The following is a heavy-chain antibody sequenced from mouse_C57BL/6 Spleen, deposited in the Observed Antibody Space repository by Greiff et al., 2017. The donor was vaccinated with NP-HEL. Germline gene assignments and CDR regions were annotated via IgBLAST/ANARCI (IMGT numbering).Heavy chain of an antibody. CDR2: IDPETGGT. CDR1: GYTFTDYE. J-gene: IGHJ3*01. Sequence: VQLQQSGAELVRPGASVTLSCKASGYTFTDYEMHWVKQTPVHGLEWIGAIDPETGGTAYNQKFKGKAILTADKSSSTAYMELRSLTSEDSAVYYCTRSYYGSSYEAWFAYWGQGTLVTVSA. CDR3: TRSYYGSSYEAWFAY. V-gene: IGHV1-15*01. D-gene: IGHD1-1*01.